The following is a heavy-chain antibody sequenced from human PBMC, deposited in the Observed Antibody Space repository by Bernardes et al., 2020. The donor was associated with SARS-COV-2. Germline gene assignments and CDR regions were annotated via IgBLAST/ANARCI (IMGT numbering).Heavy chain of an antibody. V-gene: IGHV3-21*01. CDR3: ARRVRGPAAMQNSGSYYSDY. D-gene: IGHD2-2*01. Sequence: GGSLRLSCAAFGFIFSSYSVNWVRQAPGKGLEWVSSISSSSSYIYYADSVKGRFTISRDNAKNSLYLQMNSLRAEDTAVYYCARRVRGPAAMQNSGSYYSDYWGQGTLVTVSS. J-gene: IGHJ4*02. CDR2: ISSSSSYI. CDR1: GFIFSSYS.